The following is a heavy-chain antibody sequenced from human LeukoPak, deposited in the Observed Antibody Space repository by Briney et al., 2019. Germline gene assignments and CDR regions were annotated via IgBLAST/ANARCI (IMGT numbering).Heavy chain of an antibody. Sequence: GGSLRLSCAASGFTFSSYSMNWVRQAPGKGLEWVSSISSSSSYIYYADSVKGRFTISRDNAKNSLYLQMNSLRAEDTAVYYCARPAAAGISGILNGMDVWGQGTTVTVSS. CDR3: ARPAAAGISGILNGMDV. CDR2: ISSSSSYI. D-gene: IGHD6-13*01. J-gene: IGHJ6*02. CDR1: GFTFSSYS. V-gene: IGHV3-21*01.